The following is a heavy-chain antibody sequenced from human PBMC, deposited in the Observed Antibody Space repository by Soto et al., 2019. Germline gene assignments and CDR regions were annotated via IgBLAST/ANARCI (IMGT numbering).Heavy chain of an antibody. CDR3: AKVFHPTVTGPFDT. CDR2: ISWNSGSI. V-gene: IGHV3-9*01. Sequence: EVQLVESGGGLVQPGRSLRLSCAASGFTFDDYAMHWVRQAPGKGLEWVSGISWNSGSIGYADSVKGRFTISRDNAKNSLYLQMNSLRAEDTALYYCAKVFHPTVTGPFDTWGQGTMVTVSS. D-gene: IGHD4-17*01. CDR1: GFTFDDYA. J-gene: IGHJ3*02.